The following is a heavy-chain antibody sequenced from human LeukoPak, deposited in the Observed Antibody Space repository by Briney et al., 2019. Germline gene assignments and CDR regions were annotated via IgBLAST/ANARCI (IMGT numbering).Heavy chain of an antibody. D-gene: IGHD4-17*01. J-gene: IGHJ4*02. CDR3: ARDSYGDANFDT. V-gene: IGHV3-23*03. CDR2: IYADGNT. Sequence: GGSLRLSCAASGFTFSSYGMSWVRQAPGRGLEWVSFIYADGNTYYADSVKGRFTISRDISKNAVFLQMNSLRAEDTAVYYCARDSYGDANFDTWGQGTLVIVSS. CDR1: GFTFSSYG.